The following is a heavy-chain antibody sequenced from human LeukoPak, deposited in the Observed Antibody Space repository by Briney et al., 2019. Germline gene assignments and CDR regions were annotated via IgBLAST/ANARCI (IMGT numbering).Heavy chain of an antibody. CDR3: ATAASGGDDGWGRDP. D-gene: IGHD5-12*01. J-gene: IGHJ5*02. CDR2: INPSGGST. V-gene: IGHV1-46*03. Sequence: ASVKVSCKASGYTFTSYYMHWVRQAPGQGLEWMGIINPSGGSTSYAQKFQGRVTMTTATSTSTVYMELSSLRSSDTAAYYCATAASGGDDGWGRDPCGQGTLGTVSS. CDR1: GYTFTSYY.